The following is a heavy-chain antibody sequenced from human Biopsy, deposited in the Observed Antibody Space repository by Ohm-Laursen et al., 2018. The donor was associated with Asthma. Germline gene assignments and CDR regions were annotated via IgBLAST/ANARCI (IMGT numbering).Heavy chain of an antibody. CDR2: IYYSGST. D-gene: IGHD3-22*01. CDR1: YGSITSGGYY. J-gene: IGHJ4*02. Sequence: SQTLSLTWSVSYGSITSGGYYWTWIRQHPGKGLEWIGFIYYSGSTYYNPSPKSRVSISIDTSKNQFSLKLGSVTAADTAVYYCARAQDYYDSRGYYRSFDYWGQGTLVTVSS. V-gene: IGHV4-31*02. CDR3: ARAQDYYDSRGYYRSFDY.